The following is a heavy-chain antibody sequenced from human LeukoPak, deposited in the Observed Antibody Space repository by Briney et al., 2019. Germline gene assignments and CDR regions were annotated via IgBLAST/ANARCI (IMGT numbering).Heavy chain of an antibody. CDR1: GFTFSTYW. V-gene: IGHV3-7*01. Sequence: GGSLRLSCAASGFTFSTYWMSWVRQAPGKGLEWVANIKQDGSEKYYVDSVKGRFTISRDNAKNSLYLQMNSLRAEDTAVYYCARDLAYYYDSSGAYWGQGTLVTVSS. J-gene: IGHJ4*02. D-gene: IGHD3-22*01. CDR2: IKQDGSEK. CDR3: ARDLAYYYDSSGAY.